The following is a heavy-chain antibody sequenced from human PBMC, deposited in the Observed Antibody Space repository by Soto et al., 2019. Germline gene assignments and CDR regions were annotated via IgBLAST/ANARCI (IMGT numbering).Heavy chain of an antibody. J-gene: IGHJ4*02. CDR2: ISAYNGNT. CDR1: GYTFTSYG. CDR3: ARAVAVAASFDY. Sequence: GASVKVSCKASGYTFTSYGISWVRQAPGQGLEWMGWISAYNGNTNYAQKLQGRVTMTTDTSTSTAYMELSGLRSEDTAVYYCARAVAVAASFDYWGQGTLVTVSS. D-gene: IGHD6-19*01. V-gene: IGHV1-18*01.